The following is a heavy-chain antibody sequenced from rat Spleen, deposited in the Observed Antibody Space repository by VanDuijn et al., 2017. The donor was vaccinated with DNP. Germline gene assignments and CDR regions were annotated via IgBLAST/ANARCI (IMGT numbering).Heavy chain of an antibody. CDR1: GFTFSNYD. CDR2: ISPSGGST. J-gene: IGHJ2*01. CDR3: ASPLNYGGYYFDY. D-gene: IGHD1-11*01. Sequence: EVQLVESGGGLVQPGRSLKLSCAASGFTFSNYDMAWVRQAPTKGLEWVASISPSGGSTYYRDSVKGRFTVSRDNAKSSLYLQMDSLRSEDTATYYCASPLNYGGYYFDYWGQGVMVTVSS. V-gene: IGHV5-25*01.